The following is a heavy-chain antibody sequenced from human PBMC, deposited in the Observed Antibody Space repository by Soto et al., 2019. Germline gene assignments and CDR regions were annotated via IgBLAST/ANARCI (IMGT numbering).Heavy chain of an antibody. Sequence: ASVKVSCKASGYTFTTYGISWVRQAPGQGLEWMGGIIPIFGTANYAQKFQGRVTINADESTSTAYMELSSLRSEDTAVYYCASGVGYCTNGVCSYYYYYGMDVWGQGTTVTVSS. D-gene: IGHD2-8*01. V-gene: IGHV1-69*13. CDR3: ASGVGYCTNGVCSYYYYYGMDV. CDR2: IIPIFGTA. CDR1: GYTFTTYG. J-gene: IGHJ6*02.